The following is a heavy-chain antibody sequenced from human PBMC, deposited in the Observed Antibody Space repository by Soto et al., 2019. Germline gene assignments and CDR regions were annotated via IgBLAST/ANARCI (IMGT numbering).Heavy chain of an antibody. CDR1: GGSVSSGSYY. CDR3: ARDQEGNWFDP. V-gene: IGHV4-61*01. Sequence: SETLSLTCTVSGGSVSSGSYYWSWIRQAPGKGLEWIGHIYYSGSTTYNPSLRSRVSISVDTSKKQFSLKMSSVTAADTAVYYCARDQEGNWFDPWGQGTLVT. CDR2: IYYSGST. J-gene: IGHJ5*02.